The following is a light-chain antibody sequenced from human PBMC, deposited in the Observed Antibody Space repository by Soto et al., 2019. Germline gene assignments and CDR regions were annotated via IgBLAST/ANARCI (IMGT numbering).Light chain of an antibody. CDR2: DVS. Sequence: IGLSQSPATLSLSTGERATLSCRASQSVTSYLAWYQQKPGQAPRLLIYDVSNRASGIPARFSGSGSETDFTLTISSLEPEDFAVYYCQQRSDWPLTFGQGTRLEIK. J-gene: IGKJ5*01. CDR1: QSVTSY. CDR3: QQRSDWPLT. V-gene: IGKV3-11*01.